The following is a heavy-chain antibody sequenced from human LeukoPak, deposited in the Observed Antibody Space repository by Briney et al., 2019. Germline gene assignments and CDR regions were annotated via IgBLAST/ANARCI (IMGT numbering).Heavy chain of an antibody. CDR3: VKGDDSSGTCDY. Sequence: PGGSLRLSCAASGFTFSSYGMHWVRQAPGKGLEWVAVISYDGSNKYYADSVKGRFTISRDNSKNTLYLQMSSLRAEDTAVYYCVKGDDSSGTCDYWGQGTLVTVSS. CDR2: ISYDGSNK. D-gene: IGHD3-22*01. CDR1: GFTFSSYG. J-gene: IGHJ4*02. V-gene: IGHV3-30*18.